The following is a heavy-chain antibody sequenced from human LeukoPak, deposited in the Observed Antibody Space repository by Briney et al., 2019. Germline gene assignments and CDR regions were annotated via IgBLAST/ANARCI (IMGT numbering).Heavy chain of an antibody. CDR2: IAHHGSNK. J-gene: IGHJ4*02. CDR3: AKDGSWSCTD. Sequence: GGPLRLSCAASGFTFSSYAMHWVRQGPGKGLEWVAYIAHHGSNKYYADSVKGRFTISRDNSKRTLYLQMNNLRADDTAVYYCAKDGSWSCTDWGQGALVTVSS. V-gene: IGHV3-30*02. D-gene: IGHD2-8*02. CDR1: GFTFSSYA.